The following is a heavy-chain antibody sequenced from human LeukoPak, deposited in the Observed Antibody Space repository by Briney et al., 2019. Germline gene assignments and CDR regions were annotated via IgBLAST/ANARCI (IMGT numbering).Heavy chain of an antibody. CDR3: ARVVRTVRGVIVFDY. CDR2: IYYSGST. J-gene: IGHJ4*02. CDR1: GGSFSGYY. Sequence: PSETLSLTCAVYGGSFSGYYWSWIRQTPGRGLEWIGYIYYSGSTNYNPSLKSRVTISVDTSKNQFSLKLSSVTAADTAVYYCARVVRTVRGVIVFDYWGQGTLVTVSS. D-gene: IGHD3-10*01. V-gene: IGHV4-59*01.